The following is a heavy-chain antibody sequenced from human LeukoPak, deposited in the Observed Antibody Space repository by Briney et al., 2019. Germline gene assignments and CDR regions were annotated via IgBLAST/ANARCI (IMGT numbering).Heavy chain of an antibody. Sequence: PGGSLRLSCAAPGFAFTSYTMSWVRQAPGKGLEWVSSIPSSSTSIYYADSLRGRFTVSRDNAKNSLYLQMNSLRAGDTAVYSCVRVEDWGAAGNRMDYWGQGTLVTVSS. J-gene: IGHJ4*02. CDR1: GFAFTSYT. CDR2: IPSSSTSI. V-gene: IGHV3-21*01. D-gene: IGHD6-13*01. CDR3: VRVEDWGAAGNRMDY.